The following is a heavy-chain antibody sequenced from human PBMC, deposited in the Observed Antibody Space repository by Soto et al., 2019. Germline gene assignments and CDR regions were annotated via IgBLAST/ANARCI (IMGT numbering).Heavy chain of an antibody. D-gene: IGHD6-19*01. Sequence: APVKVSCKASGYTLCSYYRHWVRQAPGQGVEGVGIINTIGGSTSYAQKFQVRVTMTRDTSTSTVYMELSSLRSEDTAVYYCARHGRSSYSSGWYPFDYWAQGTVVSVSS. V-gene: IGHV1-46*01. J-gene: IGHJ4*02. CDR2: INTIGGST. CDR1: GYTLCSYY. CDR3: ARHGRSSYSSGWYPFDY.